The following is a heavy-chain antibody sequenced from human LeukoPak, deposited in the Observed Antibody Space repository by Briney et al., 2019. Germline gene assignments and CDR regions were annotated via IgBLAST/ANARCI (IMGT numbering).Heavy chain of an antibody. CDR2: ISHDGSHK. V-gene: IGHV3-30*04. CDR1: GFTFSSFS. D-gene: IGHD4-23*01. J-gene: IGHJ4*02. CDR3: ARDPNRLADYGGDYFDH. Sequence: GGSLRLSCVASGFTFSSFSMHWVRHAPGNGLEWVAVISHDGSHKSYADSVRGRFTISRDNSKNTLSLQMTTLRPEDTALFYCARDPNRLADYGGDYFDHWGQGTLVTVSS.